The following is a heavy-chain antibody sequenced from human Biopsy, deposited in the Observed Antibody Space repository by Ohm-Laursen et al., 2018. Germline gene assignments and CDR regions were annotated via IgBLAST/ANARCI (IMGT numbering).Heavy chain of an antibody. V-gene: IGHV4-59*01. CDR1: GGSIRSDY. D-gene: IGHD3-3*01. CDR2: ISGRGAT. Sequence: SETLSLTCIVSGGSIRSDYWSWIRQSSRKGLEWIGHISGRGATNYNPSLRGRVTISVDTSKNQFSLKLSSVTAADTAVFFCARLYRLDDYWNDDPPDAFDVWGQGTMVTVSS. CDR3: ARLYRLDDYWNDDPPDAFDV. J-gene: IGHJ3*01.